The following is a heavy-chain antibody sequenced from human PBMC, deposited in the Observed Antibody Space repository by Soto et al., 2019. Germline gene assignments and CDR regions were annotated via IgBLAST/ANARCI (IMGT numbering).Heavy chain of an antibody. CDR2: IDTSGSTT. CDR1: GFTFSSYS. V-gene: IGHV3-48*02. CDR3: ARDRLTGDRREAFDI. D-gene: IGHD7-27*01. Sequence: EVQLVESGGGLVQPGGSLRLSCAASGFTFSSYSLGWVCQGQGKGLDWLSYIDTSGSTTYYQDSVKGRFAIPRDNAKNSLYLQVNSLRDEDTAVYYCARDRLTGDRREAFDIWGQGTIVTVSS. J-gene: IGHJ3*02.